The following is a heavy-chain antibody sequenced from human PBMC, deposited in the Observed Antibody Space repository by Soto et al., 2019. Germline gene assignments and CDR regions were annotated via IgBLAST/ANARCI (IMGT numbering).Heavy chain of an antibody. D-gene: IGHD2-15*01. CDR3: AKDRYCSGGSCYPGAFDI. CDR2: ISGSGGST. Sequence: EVQLLESGGGLVQPGGSLRLSCAASGFTFSSYAMSWVRQAPGKWLEWVSAISGSGGSTYYADSVKGRFTISRDNSKNTLYLQMNSLRAEDTAVYYCAKDRYCSGGSCYPGAFDIWGQGTMVTVSS. CDR1: GFTFSSYA. V-gene: IGHV3-23*01. J-gene: IGHJ3*02.